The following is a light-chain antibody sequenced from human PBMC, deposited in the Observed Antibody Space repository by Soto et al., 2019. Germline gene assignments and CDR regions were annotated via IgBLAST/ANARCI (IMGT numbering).Light chain of an antibody. CDR1: SSDVGGYNY. CDR2: DVS. CDR3: SSYTSSSTLVV. J-gene: IGLJ2*01. Sequence: QSALTQPASVSGSPGQSITISCTGTSSDVGGYNYVSWYQQHPGKAPNLMIYDVSNRPSGVSKRFAGSKSGNTASRTISGLQAEDEADYYCSSYTSSSTLVVFGGGTKLTVL. V-gene: IGLV2-14*01.